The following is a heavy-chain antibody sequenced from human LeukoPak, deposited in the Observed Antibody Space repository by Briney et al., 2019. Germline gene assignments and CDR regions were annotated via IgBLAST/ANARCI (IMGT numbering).Heavy chain of an antibody. V-gene: IGHV3-21*01. Sequence: GGSLRLSCAASGFTFSSYIMSWVRQAPGKGPEWVSSISSSSAYIYYADSVKGRFTISRDNAKSSLFLQMNSLRDEDTAVYYCATSSIALAGTVDYWGQGTLVTVSS. CDR2: ISSSSAYI. CDR3: ATSSIALAGTVDY. J-gene: IGHJ4*02. CDR1: GFTFSSYI. D-gene: IGHD6-19*01.